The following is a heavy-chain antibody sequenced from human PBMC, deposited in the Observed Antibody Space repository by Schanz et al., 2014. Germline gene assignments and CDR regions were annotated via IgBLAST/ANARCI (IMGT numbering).Heavy chain of an antibody. V-gene: IGHV3-48*01. Sequence: EVQLAESGGGLVQPGGSLRLSCAASTFTFSSDWMSWVRQAPGKGLEWVSYVSRSTPDIYYADSVKGRFTMSRDNAKNSVFLQMNSLRAEDTAVYYCVRDILHRVYDSGSPWGQGTLVTVSS. D-gene: IGHD3-10*01. CDR3: VRDILHRVYDSGSP. CDR1: TFTFSSDW. CDR2: VSRSTPDI. J-gene: IGHJ5*02.